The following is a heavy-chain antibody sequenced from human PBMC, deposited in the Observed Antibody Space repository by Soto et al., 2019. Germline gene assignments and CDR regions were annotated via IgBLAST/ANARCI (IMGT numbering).Heavy chain of an antibody. CDR2: IYNTGST. J-gene: IGHJ6*02. V-gene: IGHV4-4*07. Sequence: SETLSLTCTVSGGSISRYYWSWIRQPAGKGLEWIGRIYNTGSTEYNPSLKSRVTMSVDTSRDQVSLRLRSVTRADTAVYYCARDQYDFRSGSYYYAMEVWGQGTKVTVSS. CDR1: GGSISRYY. CDR3: ARDQYDFRSGSYYYAMEV. D-gene: IGHD3-3*01.